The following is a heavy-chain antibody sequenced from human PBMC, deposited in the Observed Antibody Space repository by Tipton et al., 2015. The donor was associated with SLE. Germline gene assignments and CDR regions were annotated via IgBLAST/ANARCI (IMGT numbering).Heavy chain of an antibody. V-gene: IGHV4-61*02. CDR3: ARDLGEPGFFDGFDV. Sequence: TLSLTCIVSGASISSGSYYWTWTRQPAGKGLEWIGRIHITGSTYYNPSLKSRVTISVDTSKNQFSLQLRSVTAADSAVYYCARDLGEPGFFDGFDVWGQGTMLTVSS. CDR1: GASISSGSYY. CDR2: IHITGST. D-gene: IGHD1-14*01. J-gene: IGHJ3*01.